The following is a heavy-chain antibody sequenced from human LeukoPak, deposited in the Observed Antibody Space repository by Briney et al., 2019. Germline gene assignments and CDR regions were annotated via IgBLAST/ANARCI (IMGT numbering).Heavy chain of an antibody. J-gene: IGHJ4*02. V-gene: IGHV3-30-3*01. Sequence: GRSLRLSCAASGFTFSSYAMHWVRQAPGKGLEWVAVISYDGSNKYYGDSVTGRFTISRDNSKNTLYLQMNSLRAEDTAVYYCARDPEATPYRVAAAGYVDYWGQGTLVTVSS. D-gene: IGHD6-13*01. CDR2: ISYDGSNK. CDR3: ARDPEATPYRVAAAGYVDY. CDR1: GFTFSSYA.